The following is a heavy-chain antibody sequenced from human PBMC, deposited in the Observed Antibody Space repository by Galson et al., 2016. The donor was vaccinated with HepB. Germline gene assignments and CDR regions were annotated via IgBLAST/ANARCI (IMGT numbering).Heavy chain of an antibody. V-gene: IGHV3-48*03. CDR3: ARDYILWGFDY. J-gene: IGHJ4*02. Sequence: SLRLSCAASGFDFSTHEMNWVRQAPGKGLEWISYISSSSSTIYYAASVKGRFTISRDNAKNSLYLQMNNLRAEDTAGYYCARDYILWGFDYWGQGTLVTVSS. CDR1: GFDFSTHE. D-gene: IGHD2-21*01. CDR2: ISSSSSTI.